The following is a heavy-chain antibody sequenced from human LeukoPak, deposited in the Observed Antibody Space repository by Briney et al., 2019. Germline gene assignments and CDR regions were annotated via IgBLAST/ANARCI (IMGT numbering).Heavy chain of an antibody. CDR1: GGSISSYY. V-gene: IGHV4-59*01. J-gene: IGHJ4*02. CDR2: IYYSGST. D-gene: IGHD2-15*01. Sequence: SETLSLTCTVSGGSISSYYWSWIRQPPGKGLEWIGYIYYSGSTNYNPSLKSRVTISVDTSKNQFSLKLSSVTAADTAVYYCARGGYCSGGSCWGYYFDYWGQGTLVTVSS. CDR3: ARGGYCSGGSCWGYYFDY.